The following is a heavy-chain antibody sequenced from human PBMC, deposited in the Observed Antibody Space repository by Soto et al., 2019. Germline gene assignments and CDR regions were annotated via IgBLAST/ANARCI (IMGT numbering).Heavy chain of an antibody. V-gene: IGHV4-59*01. D-gene: IGHD6-19*01. CDR2: IYYSGST. CDR1: GGSISSYY. CDR3: ARDGGYSPAFDI. J-gene: IGHJ3*02. Sequence: QVQLQESGPGLVKPSETLSLTCTVSGGSISSYYWSWIRQPPGKGLEWIGYIYYSGSTNYNPSLKSRVTISVDTSKNQFSLKLSSVTAADTAVYYCARDGGYSPAFDIWGQGTMVTVSS.